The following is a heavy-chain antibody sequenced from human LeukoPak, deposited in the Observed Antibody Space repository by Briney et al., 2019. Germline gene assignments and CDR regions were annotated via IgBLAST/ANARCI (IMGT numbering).Heavy chain of an antibody. J-gene: IGHJ4*02. CDR1: GYTFTSYA. CDR3: ARDGGYCSSTSCYVGY. Sequence: SVKVSCKASGYTFTSYAISWVRQAPGQGLEWMGGIIPIFGTANYAQKFQGRVTITADESTSTAYMELSSLRSEDTAVYYCARDGGYCSSTSCYVGYWGQGTLVTVSS. CDR2: IIPIFGTA. D-gene: IGHD2-2*01. V-gene: IGHV1-69*13.